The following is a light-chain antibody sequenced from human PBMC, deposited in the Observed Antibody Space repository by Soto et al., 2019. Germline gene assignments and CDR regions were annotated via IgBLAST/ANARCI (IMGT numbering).Light chain of an antibody. V-gene: IGLV2-11*01. Sequence: QSALTQPRSVSGSPGQSVTISCTGISNNYVSWYQQHPGKVPKVIVYDVTLRPSGVSDRFSGSRSGNTASLAISGLRAEDEAEYYGCSYSGTYTEVVFGGGTKVTVL. CDR2: DVT. J-gene: IGLJ2*01. CDR1: SNNY. CDR3: CSYSGTYTEVV.